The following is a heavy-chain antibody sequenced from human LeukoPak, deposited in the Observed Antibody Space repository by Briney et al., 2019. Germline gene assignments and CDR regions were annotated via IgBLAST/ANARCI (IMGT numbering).Heavy chain of an antibody. Sequence: SETLSLTCTVSGGSISSYYWGWIRQPPGKGLEWIGSIYYSGSTYYNPSLKSRVTISVDTSKNQFSLKLSSVTAADTAVYYCASEDCSSTSCYYFDYWGQGTLVTVSS. D-gene: IGHD2-2*01. V-gene: IGHV4-39*01. CDR1: GGSISSYY. CDR2: IYYSGST. J-gene: IGHJ4*02. CDR3: ASEDCSSTSCYYFDY.